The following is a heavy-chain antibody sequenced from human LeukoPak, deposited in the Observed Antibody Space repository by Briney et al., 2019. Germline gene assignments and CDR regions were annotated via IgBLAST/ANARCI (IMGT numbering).Heavy chain of an antibody. CDR2: IRYDGSNK. CDR3: AKGEYNWNYAYYMDV. V-gene: IGHV3-30*02. D-gene: IGHD1-20*01. Sequence: GGSLRLSCAASGFTFSVYGIHWVRQAPGKGLEWVTFIRYDGSNKYYADSVKGRFTISRDNSKNTLYLQMNSLRAEDTAVYYCAKGEYNWNYAYYMDVWGKGTTVTVSS. J-gene: IGHJ6*03. CDR1: GFTFSVYG.